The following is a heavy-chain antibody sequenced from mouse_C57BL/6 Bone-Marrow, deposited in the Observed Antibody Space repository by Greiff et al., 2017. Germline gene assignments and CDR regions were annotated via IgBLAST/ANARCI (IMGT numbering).Heavy chain of an antibody. D-gene: IGHD2-4*01. V-gene: IGHV1-81*01. Sequence: QVQLQQSGAELARPGASVKLSCKASGYTFTSYGISWVKQRTGQGLEWIGEIYPRSGNTYYNEKFKGKATLTADKSSSTAYMELRSLTSEDSAVYFGARLRLRRSWYFDVWGTGTTVTVSS. CDR3: ARLRLRRSWYFDV. CDR1: GYTFTSYG. CDR2: IYPRSGNT. J-gene: IGHJ1*03.